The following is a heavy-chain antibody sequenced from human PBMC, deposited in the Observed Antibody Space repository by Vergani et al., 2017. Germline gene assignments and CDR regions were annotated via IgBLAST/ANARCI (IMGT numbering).Heavy chain of an antibody. CDR1: GGSISSGGYY. D-gene: IGHD6-6*01. J-gene: IGHJ6*03. Sequence: QVQLQESGPGLVKPSQTLSLTCTVSGGSISSGGYYWSWIRQHPGKGLEWIGYIYYSGSTYYNPSLKSRVTISVDTSKNQFSLKLSSVTAADTAVYYCARDAWEYSSSPLDGFYYYYMDVWGKGTTVTVSS. V-gene: IGHV4-31*03. CDR2: IYYSGST. CDR3: ARDAWEYSSSPLDGFYYYYMDV.